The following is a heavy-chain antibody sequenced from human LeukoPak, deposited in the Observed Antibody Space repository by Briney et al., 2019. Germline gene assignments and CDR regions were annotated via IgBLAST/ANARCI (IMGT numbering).Heavy chain of an antibody. V-gene: IGHV3-66*01. D-gene: IGHD4/OR15-4a*01. CDR1: GFTVSSNY. Sequence: TGGSLRLSCAASGFTVSSNYMSWVRQAPGKGLEWVSVISSGGNTYYADSVKGRFTISRDNSKNTQYLQMNSLRAEDTAVYYCARDYGAPVSFDYWGQGTLVTVSS. CDR3: ARDYGAPVSFDY. J-gene: IGHJ4*02. CDR2: ISSGGNT.